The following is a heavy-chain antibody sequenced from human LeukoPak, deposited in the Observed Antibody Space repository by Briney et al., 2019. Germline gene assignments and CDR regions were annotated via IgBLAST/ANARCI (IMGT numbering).Heavy chain of an antibody. CDR1: GYTFTGYY. Sequence: ASVKVSCKASGYTFTGYYMHWVRQAPGQGLEWMGWINPNSGGTNDAQKFQGRVTMTRDTSISTAYMELSRLRSDDTAVYYCARGLFTNGMDVWGQGTTVTVSS. D-gene: IGHD3-10*01. CDR2: INPNSGGT. V-gene: IGHV1-2*02. CDR3: ARGLFTNGMDV. J-gene: IGHJ6*02.